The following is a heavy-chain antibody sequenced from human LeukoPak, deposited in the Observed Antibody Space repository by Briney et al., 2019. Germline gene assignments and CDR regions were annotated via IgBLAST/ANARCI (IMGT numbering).Heavy chain of an antibody. Sequence: ASVKVSCKASGYTFTGYYMHWVRQAPGQGLEWMGWISAYNGNTNYAQKLQGRVTMTTDTSTSTAYMELRSLRSDDTAVYYCARDVTMVRGPPRYWGQGTLVTVSS. J-gene: IGHJ4*02. D-gene: IGHD3-10*01. CDR2: ISAYNGNT. CDR3: ARDVTMVRGPPRY. CDR1: GYTFTGYY. V-gene: IGHV1-18*04.